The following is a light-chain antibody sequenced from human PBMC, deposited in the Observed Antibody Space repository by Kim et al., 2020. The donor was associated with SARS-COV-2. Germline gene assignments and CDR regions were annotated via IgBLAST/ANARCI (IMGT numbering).Light chain of an antibody. CDR3: QQHNSYPLT. CDR1: QGISSY. J-gene: IGKJ4*02. CDR2: AAS. Sequence: IQLTQSPSSLSASVGDRVTITCRASQGISSYLAWYQQKPGKAPKLLIYAASTLQSGVPSRFSGSGSGTEFTLTISSLQPEDFATYYCQQHNSYPLTFGEGTKVDIK. V-gene: IGKV1-9*01.